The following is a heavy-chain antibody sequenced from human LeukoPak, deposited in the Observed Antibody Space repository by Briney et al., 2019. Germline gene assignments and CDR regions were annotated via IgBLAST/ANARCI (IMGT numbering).Heavy chain of an antibody. Sequence: SVKVSCKASGGTFSSYAISWVRQAPGQGLERMGGIIPIFGTANYAQKFQGRVTITTDESTSTAYMELSSLRSEDTAVYYCARVADYDWGYFDYWGQGTLVTVSS. D-gene: IGHD3-16*01. CDR1: GGTFSSYA. V-gene: IGHV1-69*05. CDR3: ARVADYDWGYFDY. CDR2: IIPIFGTA. J-gene: IGHJ4*02.